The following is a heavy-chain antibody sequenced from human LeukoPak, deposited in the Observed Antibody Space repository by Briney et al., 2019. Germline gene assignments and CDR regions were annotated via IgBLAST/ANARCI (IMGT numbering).Heavy chain of an antibody. CDR2: IYHSGST. V-gene: IGHV4-4*02. J-gene: IGHJ4*02. Sequence: SETLSLTCAVSGGSISSSNWWSWVRQPPGKGLEWIGEIYHSGSTNYNPSLKSRVTISVDKSKNQFSLKLSSVTAADTAVYYCAREGPINSGGWYSGYWGQGTLVTVSS. D-gene: IGHD6-19*01. CDR1: GGSISSSNW. CDR3: AREGPINSGGWYSGY.